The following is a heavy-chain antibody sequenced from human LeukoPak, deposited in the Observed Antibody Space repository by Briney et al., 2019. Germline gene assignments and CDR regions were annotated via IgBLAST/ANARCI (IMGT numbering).Heavy chain of an antibody. Sequence: GSLRLSCAASGFTFSNYDIHWARQAPGKGLEWVAVISYDGSSKYYADSVKGRFTISRDSSKNTLFLQMNSLRPEDTTVYYCARGPRGLYYFDYWGQGTLVTVSS. J-gene: IGHJ4*02. CDR3: ARGPRGLYYFDY. CDR2: ISYDGSSK. D-gene: IGHD2-8*01. CDR1: GFTFSNYD. V-gene: IGHV3-30-3*01.